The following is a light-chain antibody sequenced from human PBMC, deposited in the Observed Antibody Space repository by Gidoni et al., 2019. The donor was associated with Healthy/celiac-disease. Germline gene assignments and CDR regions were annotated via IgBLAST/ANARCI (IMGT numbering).Light chain of an antibody. V-gene: IGKV3-20*01. CDR3: QQYGSSPCS. J-gene: IGKJ2*04. CDR2: GTS. CDR1: QSVSSTY. Sequence: EIVLTQSPGTLSLSPGESVSLSCRASQSVSSTYLAWYQKKPGQAPRLLMYGTSTRATGTPDRFSGSGSGTDFTLNISRLEPEDFAVYYCQQYGSSPCSFGQXTELEIK.